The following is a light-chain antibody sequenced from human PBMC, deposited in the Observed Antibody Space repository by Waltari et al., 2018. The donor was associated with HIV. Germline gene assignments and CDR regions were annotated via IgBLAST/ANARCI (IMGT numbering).Light chain of an antibody. J-gene: IGLJ2*01. CDR1: SRDTGNYNL. CDR2: EDN. Sequence: QSALTQPASVSGSPGQSITNSCTGTSRDTGNYNLVSWYQLYPGKAPKLLIYEDNKRPSGVSNRFSGSKSADTASLTISGLQTEDEADYYCCAYAGGLEFGGGTKLTVL. CDR3: CAYAGGLE. V-gene: IGLV2-23*01.